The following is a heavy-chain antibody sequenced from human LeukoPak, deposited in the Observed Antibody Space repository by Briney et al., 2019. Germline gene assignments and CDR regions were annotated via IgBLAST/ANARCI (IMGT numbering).Heavy chain of an antibody. J-gene: IGHJ3*02. CDR2: IYTSGST. Sequence: PSETLSLTCTVSAGSISTYYWSWIRQPAGKGLKWIGRIYTSGSTNYNPSLKSRVTMSVDTSKNQFSLKLSSVTAADTAVYFCARDYEDAFDIWGQGTMVTVSS. V-gene: IGHV4-4*07. D-gene: IGHD3-16*01. CDR1: AGSISTYY. CDR3: ARDYEDAFDI.